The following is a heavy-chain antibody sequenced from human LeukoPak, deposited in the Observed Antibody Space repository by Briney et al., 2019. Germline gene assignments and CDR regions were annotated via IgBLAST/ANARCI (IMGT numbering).Heavy chain of an antibody. CDR2: IYYIGST. J-gene: IGHJ4*02. V-gene: IGHV4-61*08. CDR3: AAGEDY. D-gene: IGHD3-16*01. CDR1: GGSISSGDYY. Sequence: PSETLSLTCTFSGGSISSGDYYWSWLRQPPGKGLEWIGYIYYIGSTNYNPSLKSRVTISVDTSKNQFSLKLTSVTAADTAMYYCAAGEDYWGQGTLVTVSS.